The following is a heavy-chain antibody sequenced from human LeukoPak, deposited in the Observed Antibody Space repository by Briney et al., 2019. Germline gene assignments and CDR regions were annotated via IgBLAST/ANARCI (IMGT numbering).Heavy chain of an antibody. Sequence: PSETLSLTCTVSGGSISSSSYYWGWIRQPPGKGLEWIGSIYYSGSTYYNPSLKSRVTMSVDRSKNHFSLNLGSVTAADTAVYYCARDAAQNYYDSNPSGFDYWGQGTLVTVS. CDR2: IYYSGST. CDR3: ARDAAQNYYDSNPSGFDY. J-gene: IGHJ4*02. D-gene: IGHD3-22*01. V-gene: IGHV4-39*07. CDR1: GGSISSSSYY.